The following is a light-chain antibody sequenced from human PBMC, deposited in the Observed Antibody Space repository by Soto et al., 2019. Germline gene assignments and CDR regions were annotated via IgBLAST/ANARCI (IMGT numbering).Light chain of an antibody. J-gene: IGKJ1*01. V-gene: IGKV1-39*01. Sequence: DIQMTQSPSSLSASVGDRVTITCRASEYISSYLNWYQQKPGKAPQLLISASSRLQSGVPSRFSGSGSGTDFTLTITSLQSEDFASYYCQQSYTAPRTFGQGTKVELK. CDR1: EYISSY. CDR2: ASS. CDR3: QQSYTAPRT.